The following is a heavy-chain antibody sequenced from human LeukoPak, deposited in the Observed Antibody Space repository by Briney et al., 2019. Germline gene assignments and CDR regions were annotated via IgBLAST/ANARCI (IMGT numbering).Heavy chain of an antibody. CDR2: IKQDRSEK. CDR1: GFTFSSYW. Sequence: GGSLRLSCAASGFTFSSYWMSWVRQAPGKELEWVANIKQDRSEKYYVDSVKGRFTISRDNAKNSLYLQMNSLRAEDTAVYYCAREVDTAMVTESYYYYYYGMDVWGQGTTVTVSS. J-gene: IGHJ6*02. D-gene: IGHD5-18*01. CDR3: AREVDTAMVTESYYYYYYGMDV. V-gene: IGHV3-7*01.